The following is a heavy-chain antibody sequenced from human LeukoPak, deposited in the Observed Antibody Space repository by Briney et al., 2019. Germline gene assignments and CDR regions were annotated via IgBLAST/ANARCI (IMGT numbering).Heavy chain of an antibody. Sequence: PGGSLRLSCAASGFTFSIYSMNWVRQAPGKGLEWVSSIGGSSSSLYYAESVKGRFTISRDNARNSLYLQMNSLRAEDTAVYYCAKEAGQDYGALDAFDVWGQGTMVTVSS. CDR2: IGGSSSSL. J-gene: IGHJ3*01. D-gene: IGHD4-17*01. CDR3: AKEAGQDYGALDAFDV. CDR1: GFTFSIYS. V-gene: IGHV3-21*01.